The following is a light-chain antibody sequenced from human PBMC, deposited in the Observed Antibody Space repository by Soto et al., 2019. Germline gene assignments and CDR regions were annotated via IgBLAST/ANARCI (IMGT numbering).Light chain of an antibody. V-gene: IGKV3-15*01. J-gene: IGKJ1*01. CDR2: GAS. CDR1: ESVTNY. CDR3: HEYNTWPWT. Sequence: EIVLTQSPATLSLSPGERGTLSCRASESVTNYLAWYQQKPGQAPRLLIYGASTRATGIPARFSGSGSGTEFILTISSLQSEDFAVYYCHEYNTWPWTFGQGTKVDIK.